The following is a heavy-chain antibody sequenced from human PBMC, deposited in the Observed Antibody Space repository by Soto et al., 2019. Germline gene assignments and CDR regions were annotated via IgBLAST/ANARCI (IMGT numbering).Heavy chain of an antibody. D-gene: IGHD6-19*01. V-gene: IGHV3-30-3*01. J-gene: IGHJ6*02. CDR1: GFTFSSYA. Sequence: QVQLVESGGGVVQPGRSLRLYCAASGFTFSSYAMHWVRQAPGKGLEWVAVISYDGSNKYYADSVKGRFTISRDNSKNTLYLQMNSLRAEDTAVYYCASLEPVARTVYYYHGMDVWGQGTTVTVSS. CDR3: ASLEPVARTVYYYHGMDV. CDR2: ISYDGSNK.